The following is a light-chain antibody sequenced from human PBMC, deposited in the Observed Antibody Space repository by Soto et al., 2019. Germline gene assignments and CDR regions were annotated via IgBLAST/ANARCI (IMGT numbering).Light chain of an antibody. CDR2: ATS. CDR3: QQYGSSPPIT. CDR1: QSVRNNF. J-gene: IGKJ5*01. Sequence: EIVLTQSPDTLSLSPGERATLSCRASQSVRNNFLAWYQQKPGQAPRFLIFATSNRATGIADRFSGSGSGTDFTLTISRLEPEDFAVYYCQQYGSSPPITFGQGTRLEIK. V-gene: IGKV3-20*01.